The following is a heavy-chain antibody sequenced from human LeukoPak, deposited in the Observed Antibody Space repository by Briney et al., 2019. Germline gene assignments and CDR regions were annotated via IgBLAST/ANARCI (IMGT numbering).Heavy chain of an antibody. Sequence: SGGSLRLSCAASGFTFSSYAMSWVRQAPGKGLEWVSAISGSGGSTYYADSVKGRFTISRDNSKNTLYLQMNSLRAEGTAVYYCAKDHGRIPTYFDYWGQGTLVTVSS. CDR1: GFTFSSYA. J-gene: IGHJ4*02. V-gene: IGHV3-23*01. D-gene: IGHD5-18*01. CDR3: AKDHGRIPTYFDY. CDR2: ISGSGGST.